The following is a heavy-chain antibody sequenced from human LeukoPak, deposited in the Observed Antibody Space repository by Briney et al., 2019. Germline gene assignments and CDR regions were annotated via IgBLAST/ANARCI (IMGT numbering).Heavy chain of an antibody. CDR3: ARQGIYGDYVDYFDY. CDR1: GFTFSSYS. D-gene: IGHD4-17*01. Sequence: GGSLRLSCAASGFTFSSYSMNWVCQAPGKGLEWVSSISSSSSYIYYADSVKGRFTISRDNAKNSLYLQMNSLRAEDTAVYYCARQGIYGDYVDYFDYWGQGTLVTVSS. CDR2: ISSSSSYI. V-gene: IGHV3-21*01. J-gene: IGHJ4*02.